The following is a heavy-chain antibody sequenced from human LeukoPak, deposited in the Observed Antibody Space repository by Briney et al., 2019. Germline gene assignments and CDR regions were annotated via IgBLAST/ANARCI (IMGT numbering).Heavy chain of an antibody. V-gene: IGHV1-46*01. CDR2: INPSGGST. D-gene: IGHD3-10*01. J-gene: IGHJ4*02. CDR3: ARKIGDSGSYPD. Sequence: ASVKVSCKASGYTYTSYYMHWVRQAPGQGLEWMGIINPSGGSTSYAQKFQGRVSMTRDTSISTVYLELSSLKFEDTAVYYCARKIGDSGSYPDWGQGTLVTVSS. CDR1: GYTYTSYY.